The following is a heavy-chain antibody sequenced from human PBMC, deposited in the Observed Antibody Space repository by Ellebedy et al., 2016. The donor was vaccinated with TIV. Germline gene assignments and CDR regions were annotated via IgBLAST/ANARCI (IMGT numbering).Heavy chain of an antibody. J-gene: IGHJ4*02. D-gene: IGHD3-22*01. CDR2: IYYSGST. CDR1: GGSISSSSYY. Sequence: SETLSLXXTVSGGSISSSSYYWGWIRQPPGKGLEWIGSIYYSGSTYYNPSLKSRVTISVDTSKNQFSLKLSSVTAADTAVYYCAGGASSRIYGMIVEAPGYWGQGTLVTVSS. V-gene: IGHV4-39*07. CDR3: AGGASSRIYGMIVEAPGY.